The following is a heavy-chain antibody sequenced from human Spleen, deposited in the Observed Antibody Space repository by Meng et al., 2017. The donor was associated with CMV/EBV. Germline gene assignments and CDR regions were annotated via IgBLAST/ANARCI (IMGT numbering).Heavy chain of an antibody. CDR2: LYYSGTT. J-gene: IGHJ5*02. CDR1: GAPISTYY. Sequence: SETLSLTCTVSGAPISTYYWSWIRQPPGKGLEWIGDLYYSGTTTYNPSLQSRVTISVDTSQSQFSLKLTSVTAADTAIYYCARLPWGRAAPGWFAPWGQGTLVTVSS. CDR3: ARLPWGRAAPGWFAP. D-gene: IGHD2-15*01. V-gene: IGHV4-59*01.